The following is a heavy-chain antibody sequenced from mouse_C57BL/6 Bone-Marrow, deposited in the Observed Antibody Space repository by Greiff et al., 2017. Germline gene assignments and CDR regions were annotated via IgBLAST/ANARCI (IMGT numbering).Heavy chain of an antibody. D-gene: IGHD2-4*01. CDR3: TRYYDYDD. J-gene: IGHJ3*01. Sequence: LQESGAELVRPGASVTLSCKASGYTFTDYEMHWVKQTPVHGLEWIGAIDPETGGTAYNQKFKGKAILTADKSSSTAYMELRSLTSEDSAVYYCTRYYDYDDWGQGTLVTVSA. CDR2: IDPETGGT. CDR1: GYTFTDYE. V-gene: IGHV1-15*01.